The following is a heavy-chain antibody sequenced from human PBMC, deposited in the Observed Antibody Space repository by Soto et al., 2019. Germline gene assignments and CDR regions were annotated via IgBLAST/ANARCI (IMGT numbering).Heavy chain of an antibody. V-gene: IGHV3-23*01. CDR1: GFTFSSYA. D-gene: IGHD3-22*01. CDR2: ISGSGGST. J-gene: IGHJ4*02. Sequence: EVQLLESGGGLVQPGGSLRLSCAASGFTFSSYAMSWVRQAPGKGLEWVSAISGSGGSTYYADSVKGRFTISRDNSKNTLYMQMNSLRAEDTAVYYCAKFYPTLYYYDSSGYYSMYDFEYWGQGTLVTVSS. CDR3: AKFYPTLYYYDSSGYYSMYDFEY.